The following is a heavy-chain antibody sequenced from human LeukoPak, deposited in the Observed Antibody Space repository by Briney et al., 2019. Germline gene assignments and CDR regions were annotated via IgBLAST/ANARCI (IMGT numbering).Heavy chain of an antibody. CDR1: GGSISSYY. CDR3: ARRCRSTSCFHY. J-gene: IGHJ4*02. D-gene: IGHD2-2*01. Sequence: PSETLSLTCTVSGGSISSYYWSWIRQPPGKGLEWIGYIYYSGTTNYNPSLKSRVTISVDTSKNQFSLKLSSVTAADTAVYYCARRCRSTSCFHYWGQGILVTVSS. CDR2: IYYSGTT. V-gene: IGHV4-59*01.